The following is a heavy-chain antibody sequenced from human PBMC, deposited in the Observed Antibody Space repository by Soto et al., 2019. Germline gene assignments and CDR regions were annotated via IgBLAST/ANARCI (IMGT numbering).Heavy chain of an antibody. CDR1: GFTFNSYA. V-gene: IGHV3-23*01. Sequence: SLRLSCAASGFTFNSYAMNWVRQAPGKGLAWVSAIGTDGNTYYANSVKGRFTISRDNSRTTLYLQMNSLRVEDTALYYCVRKYPGTRPFDYWGPGTLVTVSS. D-gene: IGHD2-2*01. CDR3: VRKYPGTRPFDY. J-gene: IGHJ4*01. CDR2: IGTDGNT.